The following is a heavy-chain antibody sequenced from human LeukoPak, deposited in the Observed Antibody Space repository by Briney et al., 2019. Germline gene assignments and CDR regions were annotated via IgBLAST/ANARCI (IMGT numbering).Heavy chain of an antibody. Sequence: SETLSLTCTVSGGSISSSSYYWGWIRQPPGKGLEWLGSIYYSGSTYYNPSLKSRVTISVDTSKNQFSLKLSSVTAADTAVYYCARHEIDSSGYYYEFNWFDPWGQGTLVTVSS. CDR3: ARHEIDSSGYYYEFNWFDP. CDR2: IYYSGST. J-gene: IGHJ5*02. CDR1: GGSISSSSYY. V-gene: IGHV4-39*01. D-gene: IGHD3-22*01.